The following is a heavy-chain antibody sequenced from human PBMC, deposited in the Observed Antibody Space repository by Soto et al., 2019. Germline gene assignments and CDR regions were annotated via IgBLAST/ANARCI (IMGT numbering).Heavy chain of an antibody. CDR3: ARDYGGNVDY. D-gene: IGHD4-17*01. CDR1: GYTFSSYG. CDR2: ISVDNGNT. Sequence: QVQLMQSGAEVKKPGASVKVSCKASGYTFSSYGISWVRQAPGQGLEWMGWISVDNGNTKYAQKFQGRVTMTTDTSTSTADMELRSLRSDDTAVYYCARDYGGNVDYWGQGTLVTVSS. J-gene: IGHJ4*02. V-gene: IGHV1-18*01.